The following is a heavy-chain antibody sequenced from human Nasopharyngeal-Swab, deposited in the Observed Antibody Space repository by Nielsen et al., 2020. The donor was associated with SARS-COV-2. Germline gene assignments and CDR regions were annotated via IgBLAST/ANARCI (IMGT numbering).Heavy chain of an antibody. D-gene: IGHD3-9*01. CDR3: ARGDILTPYYYMDV. CDR1: GFPLKNYN. V-gene: IGHV3-48*04. CDR2: ISVSSLTT. J-gene: IGHJ6*03. Sequence: GESLKISCAVSGFPLKNYNVIWVRQAPGKGLEWLSYISVSSLTTYYADSVKGRFTISRDNAKNTLYLQINSLRVEDTAVYYCARGDILTPYYYMDVWGRGTTVAVSS.